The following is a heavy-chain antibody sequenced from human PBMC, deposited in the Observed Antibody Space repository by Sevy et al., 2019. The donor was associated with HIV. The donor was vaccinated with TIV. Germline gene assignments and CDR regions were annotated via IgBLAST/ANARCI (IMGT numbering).Heavy chain of an antibody. D-gene: IGHD3-10*01. CDR1: GGSISSASYY. CDR2: IYATGIT. V-gene: IGHV4-61*02. CDR3: ARTIDGSGGELDY. J-gene: IGHJ4*02. Sequence: SETLSLTCSVSGGSISSASYYWSWIRQPAGKGLEWIGRIYATGITSYNPSLKSRVTMSIDTSKNQFSLKLSSLTAADTAVYYCARTIDGSGGELDYWGQGTLVTVSS.